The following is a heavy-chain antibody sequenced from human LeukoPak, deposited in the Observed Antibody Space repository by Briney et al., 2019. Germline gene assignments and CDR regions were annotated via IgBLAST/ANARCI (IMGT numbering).Heavy chain of an antibody. Sequence: PGGSLRLSCAASGFTFSDYYMSWIRQAPGKGLEWVSYISSSGSTIYYADSVKGRFTISRNNAKNSMYLQMNSLRAEDTAVYYCARITSGDFRSGLGWFDPWGQGTLVTVSS. CDR3: ARITSGDFRSGLGWFDP. J-gene: IGHJ5*02. D-gene: IGHD3-3*01. CDR1: GFTFSDYY. CDR2: ISSSGSTI. V-gene: IGHV3-11*04.